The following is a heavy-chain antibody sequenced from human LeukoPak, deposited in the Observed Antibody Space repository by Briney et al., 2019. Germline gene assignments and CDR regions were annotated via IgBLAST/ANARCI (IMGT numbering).Heavy chain of an antibody. J-gene: IGHJ4*02. CDR3: ARDRDGGVGTMDY. D-gene: IGHD3-3*01. CDR1: GYTFIDYW. CDR2: ININSGGI. V-gene: IGHV1-2*06. Sequence: ASVKVSCKTSGYTFIDYWIRWVRQAPGQGLEWMGRININSGGINYAQKFQGRVTMTRATSISTAYMELSRLRFDDTAVYYCARDRDGGVGTMDYWGQGTLVPVSS.